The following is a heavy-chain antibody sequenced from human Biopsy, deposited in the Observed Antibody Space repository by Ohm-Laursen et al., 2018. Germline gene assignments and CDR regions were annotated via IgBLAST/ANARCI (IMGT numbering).Heavy chain of an antibody. J-gene: IGHJ4*02. V-gene: IGHV3-33*01. D-gene: IGHD5-12*01. Sequence: SSLRLSCAASGFTFSSYGMHWVRQAPGKGLEWVAAIWYDGSNKNYADSVKGRFTISRDNSKNTLYLQMNSLRGEDTAVYYCARLGSGDYFPTFFDFWGQGALVTVSS. CDR3: ARLGSGDYFPTFFDF. CDR1: GFTFSSYG. CDR2: IWYDGSNK.